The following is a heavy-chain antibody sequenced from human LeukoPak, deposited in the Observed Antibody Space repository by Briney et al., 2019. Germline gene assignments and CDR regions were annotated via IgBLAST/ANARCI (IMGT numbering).Heavy chain of an antibody. CDR2: IYYIGNT. CDR3: ARAEQYYYDSSAYAFDI. V-gene: IGHV4-30-4*01. D-gene: IGHD3-22*01. Sequence: SETLSLTCTVSGGSISSGDYYWSWIRQPPGKGLEGIGYIYYIGNTFYNPSLKSRVTISVDTSKNQFSLKLSSVTAADTAVYYCARAEQYYYDSSAYAFDIWGQGTMVTVPS. CDR1: GGSISSGDYY. J-gene: IGHJ3*02.